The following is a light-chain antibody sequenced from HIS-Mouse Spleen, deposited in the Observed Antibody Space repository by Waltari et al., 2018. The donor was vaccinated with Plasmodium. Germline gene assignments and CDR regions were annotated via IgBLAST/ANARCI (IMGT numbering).Light chain of an antibody. CDR1: NIGSKS. CDR3: QVWDSSSDHVV. J-gene: IGLJ2*01. CDR2: DDS. V-gene: IGLV3-21*02. Sequence: SYVLTQPPSVSVAPGQTARIPCGGNNIGSKSVHWYQQKPAQAPVLVVYDDSNRPSGIPERFSGSNSGNTATLTISRVEAGDEADYYCQVWDSSSDHVVFGGGTKLTVL.